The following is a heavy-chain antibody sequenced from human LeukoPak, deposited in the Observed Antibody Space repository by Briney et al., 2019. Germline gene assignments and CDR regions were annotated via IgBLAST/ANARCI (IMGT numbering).Heavy chain of an antibody. Sequence: SETLSLTCTVSGFSISTYYWSWFRQPAGKGLEWIGRNHSSGNTNCNPSLQSRVSLSIGTSQNQFSLRLTSLTAADTAVYFCARDVGRAYWGQGLLAIVSS. D-gene: IGHD2-15*01. CDR3: ARDVGRAY. J-gene: IGHJ4*02. V-gene: IGHV4-4*07. CDR2: NHSSGNT. CDR1: GFSISTYY.